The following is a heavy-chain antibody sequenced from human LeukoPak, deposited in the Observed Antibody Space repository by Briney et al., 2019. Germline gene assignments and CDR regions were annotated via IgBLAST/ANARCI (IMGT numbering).Heavy chain of an antibody. D-gene: IGHD6-13*01. CDR2: IWYDESNK. J-gene: IGHJ6*02. Sequence: PGRSLRLSCAPSGFTFRSYGMHWVRQAPGKGLEWVAIIWYDESNKYYADSVKGRFTISRDNSKNTLYLQMNSLRAEDTAVYYCARDNEQLVYGTDVWGQGTTVTVSS. CDR3: ARDNEQLVYGTDV. V-gene: IGHV3-33*01. CDR1: GFTFRSYG.